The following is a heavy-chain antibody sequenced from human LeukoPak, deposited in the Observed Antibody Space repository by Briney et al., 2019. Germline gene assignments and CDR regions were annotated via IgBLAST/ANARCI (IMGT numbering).Heavy chain of an antibody. CDR1: GGSISTGDHY. CDR3: ARDIPAGYCSGGSCSIPTYGAFDI. Sequence: SETLSLTCTVSGGSISTGDHYWSWIRQPPGKGQEWIGYIYYSGSTNYNPSLKSRVTISVDTSKNQFSLKLSSVTAADTAVYYCARDIPAGYCSGGSCSIPTYGAFDIWGQGTMVTVSS. J-gene: IGHJ3*02. V-gene: IGHV4-61*08. D-gene: IGHD2-15*01. CDR2: IYYSGST.